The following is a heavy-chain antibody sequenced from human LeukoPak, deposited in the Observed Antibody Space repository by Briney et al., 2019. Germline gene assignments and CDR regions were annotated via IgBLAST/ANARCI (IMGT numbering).Heavy chain of an antibody. V-gene: IGHV3-7*01. J-gene: IGHJ3*02. CDR3: ARTSKIVVVPAASPHAFDI. D-gene: IGHD2-2*01. CDR2: IKQDGSEK. Sequence: GGSLRLSCEASGFTFSSYWMSWVRQAPGKGLEWVANIKQDGSEKKYLDSVKGRFTISRDNAKNSLYLQMNSLRAEDTAVYYCARTSKIVVVPAASPHAFDIWGQGTMVTVSS. CDR1: GFTFSSYW.